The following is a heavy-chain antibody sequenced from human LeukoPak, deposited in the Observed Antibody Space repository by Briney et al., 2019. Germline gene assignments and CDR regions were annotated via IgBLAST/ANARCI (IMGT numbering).Heavy chain of an antibody. D-gene: IGHD2-8*02. CDR3: AKAGAGSYLDY. CDR2: ISGSGSST. J-gene: IGHJ4*02. CDR1: GFTFNIYA. Sequence: GESLRLSCAASGFTFNIYAMSWVRQAPGKGLEWVSAISGSGSSTYYADSVKGRFTISRDNSKNTLYLQMNSLRAEDMAIYYCAKAGAGSYLDYWGQGTLVTVSS. V-gene: IGHV3-23*01.